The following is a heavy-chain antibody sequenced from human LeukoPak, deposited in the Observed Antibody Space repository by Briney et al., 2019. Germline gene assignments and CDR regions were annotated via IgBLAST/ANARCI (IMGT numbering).Heavy chain of an antibody. V-gene: IGHV4-38-2*01. CDR2: MSHNRGT. J-gene: IGHJ4*02. CDR3: ARGGLGYCSSTSCPYYSGYDIFDY. CDR1: GHSISTGYY. Sequence: SETLSLTCAVSGHSISTGYYWGWIRQPPGKGLEWIGSMSHNRGTYYNPSLKSRVTISMDTSKNQISLRLTSVTAADTAVYYCARGGLGYCSSTSCPYYSGYDIFDYWGQGTLVTVSS. D-gene: IGHD2-2*01.